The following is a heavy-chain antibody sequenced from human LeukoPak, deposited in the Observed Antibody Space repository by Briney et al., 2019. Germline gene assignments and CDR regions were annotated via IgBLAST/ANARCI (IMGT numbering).Heavy chain of an antibody. J-gene: IGHJ3*02. CDR3: ARQIYCGCCWQHNAFEI. V-gene: IGHV4-59*08. Sequence: SETLSLTCTVSGSSISSYYWSWIRQPPGKGLEWIGYIYYSGSTNYNPSLKSRVTISVDTSKNQFSLKLSSVTAADTALYYCARQIYCGCCWQHNAFEIWGQGTMVTVSS. D-gene: IGHD2-21*01. CDR2: IYYSGST. CDR1: GSSISSYY.